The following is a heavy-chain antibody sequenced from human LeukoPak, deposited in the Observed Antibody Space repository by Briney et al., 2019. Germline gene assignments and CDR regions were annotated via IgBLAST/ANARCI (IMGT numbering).Heavy chain of an antibody. V-gene: IGHV3-23*01. J-gene: IGHJ4*02. D-gene: IGHD6-13*01. Sequence: GGSLRLSCAASGFTFSNYAISWVRQGPGKGLEWVSAISGSGDSTYYADSVKGRFTISRGNSKNTLYLQMNSLRAEDTAVYYCIAAAGPFDYWGQGTLVTVSS. CDR2: ISGSGDST. CDR1: GFTFSNYA. CDR3: IAAAGPFDY.